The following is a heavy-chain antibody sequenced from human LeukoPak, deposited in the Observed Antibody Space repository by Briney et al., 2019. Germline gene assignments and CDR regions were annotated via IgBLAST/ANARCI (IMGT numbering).Heavy chain of an antibody. D-gene: IGHD2-2*01. CDR2: IYNGGST. V-gene: IGHV3-53*01. CDR3: ARDWYHAIDY. Sequence: GGSLRLSCAASGFTVSSNYMSWVRQAPGKGLEWVSVIYNGGSTYYADSVKGRFTISRDNSKNTLYLQMSSLRSEDTAVYYCARDWYHAIDYWGQGALVTVSS. J-gene: IGHJ4*02. CDR1: GFTVSSNY.